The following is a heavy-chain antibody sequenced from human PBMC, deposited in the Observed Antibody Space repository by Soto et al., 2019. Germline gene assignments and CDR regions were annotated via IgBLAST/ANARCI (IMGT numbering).Heavy chain of an antibody. D-gene: IGHD3-22*01. J-gene: IGHJ4*02. CDR2: IYYSGST. V-gene: IGHV4-39*01. Sequence: SETLSLTCTVSGGSISSSSYYWGCVRQPPGKGLEWIGSIYYSGSTYYNPSLKSRVTISVDTSKNQFSLKLSSVTAADTAVYYCASPYYYDSSGYYDYWGQGTLVTVSS. CDR3: ASPYYYDSSGYYDY. CDR1: GGSISSSSYY.